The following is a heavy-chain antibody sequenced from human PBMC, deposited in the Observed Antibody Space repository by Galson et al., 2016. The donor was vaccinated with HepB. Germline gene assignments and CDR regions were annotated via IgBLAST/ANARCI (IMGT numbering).Heavy chain of an antibody. CDR3: AKHKAASGDDSFDI. J-gene: IGHJ3*02. CDR1: GLTFSSYA. Sequence: SLRLSCAASGLTFSSYAMTWVRQAPGKGLEWVSAVSGSGDSTYYADSVKGRFTIPRDNSKNTVYLQMNSLRAEDTAVYYCAKHKAASGDDSFDIWGQGTLVTVSS. D-gene: IGHD6-13*01. V-gene: IGHV3-23*01. CDR2: VSGSGDST.